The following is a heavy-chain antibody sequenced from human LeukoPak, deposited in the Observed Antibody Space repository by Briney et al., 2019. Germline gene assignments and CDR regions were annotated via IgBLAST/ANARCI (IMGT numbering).Heavy chain of an antibody. J-gene: IGHJ4*02. Sequence: GGSLRLSCAASGFTFSDYYMSWIRQAPGKGLEWVSYISSSGSTIYYADSVKGRFTISRDNAKNSLYLQMNSLRAEDTAVYYCAKDSCSSTSCYSPPGYWGQGTLVTVSS. V-gene: IGHV3-11*01. CDR1: GFTFSDYY. D-gene: IGHD2-2*01. CDR3: AKDSCSSTSCYSPPGY. CDR2: ISSSGSTI.